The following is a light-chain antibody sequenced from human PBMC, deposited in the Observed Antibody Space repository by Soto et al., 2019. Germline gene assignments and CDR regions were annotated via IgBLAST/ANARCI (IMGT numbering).Light chain of an antibody. J-gene: IGKJ4*01. V-gene: IGKV1-5*03. CDR1: QSISSW. CDR2: KAS. CDR3: QQYYNSVLT. Sequence: DIQMTQSPSTLSASVGARVTITCRASQSISSWLAWYQQKPGRAPKLMIYKASSLESGVPPRFSGSESGTDCTLTISSLQPEDSARYYCQQYYNSVLTLGGGTKVDIK.